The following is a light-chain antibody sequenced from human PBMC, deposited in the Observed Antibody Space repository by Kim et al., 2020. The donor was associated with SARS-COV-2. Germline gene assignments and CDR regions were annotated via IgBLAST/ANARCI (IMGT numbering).Light chain of an antibody. CDR1: QGISSY. V-gene: IGKV1-8*01. J-gene: IGKJ4*01. CDR3: QQYYSYPLT. CDR2: AAS. Sequence: AIRITQSPSSLSASTGDRVTITCRASQGISSYLAWYQQKPGKAPKLLIYAASTLQSGVPSRFSGSGSGTDFTLTISCLQSDDFATYYCQQYYSYPLTFGGGTKVDIK.